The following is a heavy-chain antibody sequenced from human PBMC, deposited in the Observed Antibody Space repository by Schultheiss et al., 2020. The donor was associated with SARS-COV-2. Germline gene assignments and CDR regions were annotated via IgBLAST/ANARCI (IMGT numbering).Heavy chain of an antibody. CDR2: ISGSGGST. CDR1: GFTVSSNY. V-gene: IGHV3-23*01. CDR3: TSRWIDAFDI. J-gene: IGHJ3*02. Sequence: GGSLRLSCAASGFTVSSNYMSWVRQAPGKGLEWVSAISGSGGSTYYADSVKGRFTISRDNSKNTLYLQMNSLRAEDTAVYYCTSRWIDAFDIWGQGTMVTVSS. D-gene: IGHD5-12*01.